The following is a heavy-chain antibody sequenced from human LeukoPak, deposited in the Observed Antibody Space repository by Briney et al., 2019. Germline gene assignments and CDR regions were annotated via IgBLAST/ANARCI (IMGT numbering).Heavy chain of an antibody. Sequence: SVKVSFKASAGGFSSYSITWVRHAPGQGLEWMGRIIPIFGTPTYAQKFQGRVTITADMGSSTAYLELTSLTAGYNALYFCAKHGAVRQDYYMDVWGSGTTVTVSS. J-gene: IGHJ6*03. D-gene: IGHD3-16*01. CDR3: AKHGAVRQDYYMDV. CDR1: AGGFSSYS. V-gene: IGHV1-69*06. CDR2: IIPIFGTP.